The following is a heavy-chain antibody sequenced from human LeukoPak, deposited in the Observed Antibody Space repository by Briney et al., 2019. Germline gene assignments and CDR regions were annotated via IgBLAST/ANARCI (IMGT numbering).Heavy chain of an antibody. CDR3: ARAEDINDLDV. Sequence: GGSLRLSCAASGFTFSSYSMNWVRQAPGKGLEWVSSISSSGSYIYYADSVKGRFTISRDNAKNSLYLQMNSLRAEDTAVYYCARAEDINDLDVWGQGTTVTVSS. CDR2: ISSSGSYI. CDR1: GFTFSSYS. J-gene: IGHJ6*02. V-gene: IGHV3-21*01. D-gene: IGHD2-15*01.